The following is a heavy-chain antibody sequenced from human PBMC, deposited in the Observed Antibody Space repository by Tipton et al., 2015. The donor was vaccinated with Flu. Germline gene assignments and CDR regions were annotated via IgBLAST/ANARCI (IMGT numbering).Heavy chain of an antibody. J-gene: IGHJ6*02. CDR2: ISGGANSI. D-gene: IGHD5-24*01. Sequence: QVQLVQSGGGLIQPGGSLRLSCEASGFSVRTNHLSWVRQAPGKGLEWVSYISGGANSIYYADSVKGRFTISRDNAKNSVYLRMNSLRAEDTAVYYCARWLQDNSCGLDVWGQGTTVTVSS. V-gene: IGHV3-11*04. CDR1: GFSVRTNH. CDR3: ARWLQDNSCGLDV.